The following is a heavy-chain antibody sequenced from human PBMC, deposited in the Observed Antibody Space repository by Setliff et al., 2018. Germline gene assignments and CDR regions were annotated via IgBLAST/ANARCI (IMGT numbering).Heavy chain of an antibody. D-gene: IGHD2-21*02. CDR3: ARDLNVDDCGGDCHLPFYYYYLDV. J-gene: IGHJ6*03. Sequence: AGGSLRLSCAASGFTFSTYSMNWVRQAPGRGLEWVSSISSSSSYIFYAESLKGRFTISRDNAKNSLYLQINSLRADDTAVYYCARDLNVDDCGGDCHLPFYYYYLDVWGKGTTVTVSS. CDR1: GFTFSTYS. V-gene: IGHV3-21*01. CDR2: ISSSSSYI.